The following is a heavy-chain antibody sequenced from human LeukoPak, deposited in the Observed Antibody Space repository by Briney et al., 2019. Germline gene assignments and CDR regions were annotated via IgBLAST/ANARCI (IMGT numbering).Heavy chain of an antibody. CDR2: TYYRSKWCN. CDR3: ARFYYDTSGHGAFDI. V-gene: IGHV6-1*01. J-gene: IGHJ3*02. CDR1: GDSVSSNSAA. Sequence: SQTLSLTCAISGDSVSSNSAAWNWIRQSPSRGLEWLGRTYYRSKWCNDYALSVKSRITINPDTSKNQFSLQLNSVTPEDTVVYYCARFYYDTSGHGAFDIWGQGTMVTVSS. D-gene: IGHD3-22*01.